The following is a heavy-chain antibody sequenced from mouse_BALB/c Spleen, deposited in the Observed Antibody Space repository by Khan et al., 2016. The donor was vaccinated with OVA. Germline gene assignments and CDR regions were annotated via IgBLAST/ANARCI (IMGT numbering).Heavy chain of an antibody. D-gene: IGHD1-1*02. V-gene: IGHV1S81*02. CDR2: INPSNGDS. CDR1: GYTFTSYY. CDR3: IRSGYGAFAY. Sequence: VQLQESGAELVKPGASVKLSCRASGYTFTSYYMYWVKQRPGQGLEWIGEINPSNGDSNFNEKFRSRATLTVDKSSKTANMQLSSLTSEDSAVYCCIRSGYGAFAYWGQGTLVTVSA. J-gene: IGHJ3*01.